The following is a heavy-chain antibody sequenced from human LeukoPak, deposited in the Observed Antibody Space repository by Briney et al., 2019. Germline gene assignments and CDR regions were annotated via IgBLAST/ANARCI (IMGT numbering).Heavy chain of an antibody. J-gene: IGHJ4*02. V-gene: IGHV4-39*07. CDR2: IYYGGST. Sequence: SETLSLTCTVSGGSISSYYWGWIRQPPGKGLEWIGSIYYGGSTYYNPSLKSRVTISVDTSKNQFSLKLSSVTAADTAVYYCARDTPGIAVALPYWGQGTLVTVSS. CDR1: GGSISSYY. D-gene: IGHD6-19*01. CDR3: ARDTPGIAVALPY.